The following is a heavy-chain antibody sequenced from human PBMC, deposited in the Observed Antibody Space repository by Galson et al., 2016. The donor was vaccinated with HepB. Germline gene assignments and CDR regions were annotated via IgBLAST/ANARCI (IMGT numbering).Heavy chain of an antibody. CDR2: IFPGDSDT. CDR1: GFNFTTYW. J-gene: IGHJ4*02. Sequence: QSGAEVKKPGESLQISCKGSGFNFTTYWIGWVRQMPGKGLEWMGIIFPGDSDTRYNPSFEGRVTISADNSTSTAYLQWSSLTASDTAMYYCARHRISGYRGHDSESDYWGQGSLVIVSS. V-gene: IGHV5-51*01. CDR3: ARHRISGYRGHDSESDY. D-gene: IGHD5-12*01.